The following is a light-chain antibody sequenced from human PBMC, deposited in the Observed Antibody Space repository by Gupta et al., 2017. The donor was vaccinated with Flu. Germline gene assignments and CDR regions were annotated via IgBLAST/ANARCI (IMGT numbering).Light chain of an antibody. V-gene: IGKV2-30*01. CDR1: QSLVYRGGNTY. CDR3: MQGSRWPWT. CDR2: QVS. Sequence: DVVMTLSPLSLPVTLGQPASMSCRSSQSLVYRGGNTYLHWFQQRPGQSPRRLIYQVSHRESGVPDRFSGSGSGTDFTLKISSVEAEDVGVYYCMQGSRWPWTFGQGTKVEIK. J-gene: IGKJ1*01.